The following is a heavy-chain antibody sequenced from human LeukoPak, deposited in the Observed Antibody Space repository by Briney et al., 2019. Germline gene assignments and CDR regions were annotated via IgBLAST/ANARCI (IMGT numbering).Heavy chain of an antibody. CDR1: GFSLSTSGVG. J-gene: IGHJ4*02. Sequence: SGPTLVKPPQTLTLTCTFSGFSLSTSGVGVGWIRQPPGKALEWLALIYWDDDKRYSPSLKSRLTITKDTSKNQVVLTMTNMDPVDTATYYCAHMGLTNYYDSSGYPYYFDYWGQGTLVTVSS. V-gene: IGHV2-5*02. D-gene: IGHD3-22*01. CDR3: AHMGLTNYYDSSGYPYYFDY. CDR2: IYWDDDK.